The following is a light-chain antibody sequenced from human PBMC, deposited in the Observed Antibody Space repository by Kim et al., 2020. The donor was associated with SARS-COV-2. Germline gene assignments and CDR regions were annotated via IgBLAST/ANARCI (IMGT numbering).Light chain of an antibody. CDR3: STWDSSLSVGV. J-gene: IGLJ3*02. CDR1: PSNIGNNP. Sequence: QSVLTQPPSVSAAPGHKVTISCSGSPSNIGNNPVSWYQQFPGTAPRLITYDNDKRPSGIPDRFSSSKSGTSATLGITGLRTGDEADYYCSTWDSSLSVGVFGGGTQLTVL. CDR2: DND. V-gene: IGLV1-51*01.